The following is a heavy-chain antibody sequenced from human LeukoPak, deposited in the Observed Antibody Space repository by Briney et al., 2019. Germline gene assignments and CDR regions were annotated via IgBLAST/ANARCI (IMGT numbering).Heavy chain of an antibody. Sequence: GGSLRLSCAASGFTFSSYWMSWVRQAPGKGLEWVANIKQDGSEKYYVDSVKGRFTISRDNAKNSLYLQMNSLRAEDTAVYYCARAGYRNSSGWQYWGQGTLVTVSS. CDR1: GFTFSSYW. CDR2: IKQDGSEK. CDR3: ARAGYRNSSGWQY. J-gene: IGHJ4*02. V-gene: IGHV3-7*01. D-gene: IGHD6-19*01.